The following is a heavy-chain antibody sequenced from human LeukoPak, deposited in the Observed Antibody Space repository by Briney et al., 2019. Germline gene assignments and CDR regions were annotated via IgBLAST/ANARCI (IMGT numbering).Heavy chain of an antibody. V-gene: IGHV4-34*01. CDR1: GGSFSGYY. J-gene: IGHJ4*02. D-gene: IGHD6-13*01. CDR2: INHSGST. CDR3: ARHEAAAGLFDY. Sequence: SETLSLTCAVYGGSFSGYYWSWIRQPPGKGLEWIGEINHSGSTNYNPSLKSRVTISVDTSKNRFSLKVNSVTAADTAVYYCARHEAAAGLFDYWGQGTLVTVSS.